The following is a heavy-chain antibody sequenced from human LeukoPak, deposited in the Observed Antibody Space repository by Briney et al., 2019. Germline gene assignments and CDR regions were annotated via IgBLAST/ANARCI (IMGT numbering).Heavy chain of an antibody. CDR3: ARGTVGGFGRSIDY. D-gene: IGHD3-10*01. J-gene: IGHJ4*02. Sequence: PSQTLSLTCTVSGGSISSGGYYWSWIRQPPGKGLEWIGYIYHSGSTYYNPSLKSRVTISVDRSKNQFSLKLSSVTAADTAVYYCARGTVGGFGRSIDYWGQGTLVTVSS. CDR1: GGSISSGGYY. CDR2: IYHSGST. V-gene: IGHV4-30-2*01.